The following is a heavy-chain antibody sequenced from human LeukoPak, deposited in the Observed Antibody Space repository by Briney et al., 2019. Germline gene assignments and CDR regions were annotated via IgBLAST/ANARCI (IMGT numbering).Heavy chain of an antibody. D-gene: IGHD5-18*01. V-gene: IGHV3-49*04. J-gene: IGHJ4*02. CDR1: GFTFGDYA. Sequence: PGRSLRLSCTASGFTFGDYAMSWVRQAPGKGLEWVGFIRSKAYGGTTEYAASVKGRFTISRDDSKSIVYLQMNSLKTEDTAVYYCTRSYVDTAMVFDYWGQGTLVTVSS. CDR3: TRSYVDTAMVFDY. CDR2: IRSKAYGGTT.